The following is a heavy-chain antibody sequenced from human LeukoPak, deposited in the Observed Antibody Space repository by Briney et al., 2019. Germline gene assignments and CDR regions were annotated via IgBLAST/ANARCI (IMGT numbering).Heavy chain of an antibody. J-gene: IGHJ6*02. V-gene: IGHV3-30*18. CDR2: ISYDGSNK. CDR1: GFTFSSYG. CDR3: AKGLWDV. Sequence: RGSLRLSCAASGFTFSSYGMHWVRQAPGKGLEWVAVISYDGSNKYYADSVKGRFTISRDNSKNTLYLQMNSLRAEDTAVYYCAKGLWDVWGQGTTVTVSS.